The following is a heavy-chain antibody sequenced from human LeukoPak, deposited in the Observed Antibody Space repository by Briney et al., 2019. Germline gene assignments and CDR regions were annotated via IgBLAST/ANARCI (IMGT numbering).Heavy chain of an antibody. Sequence: GGSLRLSCAASGFTFSSYAMHWVRQAPGKGLEWVAVISYDGSNKYYADSVKGRFTISRDNSKNTLYLQMNSLRAEDTAVYYCARAFRLAAAGKLYGAFDIWGQGTMVTVPS. CDR3: ARAFRLAAAGKLYGAFDI. CDR1: GFTFSSYA. D-gene: IGHD6-13*01. J-gene: IGHJ3*02. V-gene: IGHV3-30-3*01. CDR2: ISYDGSNK.